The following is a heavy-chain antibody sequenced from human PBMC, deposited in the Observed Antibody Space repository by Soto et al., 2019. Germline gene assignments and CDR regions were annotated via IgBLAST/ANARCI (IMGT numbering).Heavy chain of an antibody. V-gene: IGHV1-3*01. CDR2: INAGNGNT. D-gene: IGHD3-9*01. Sequence: ASVKVSCKASGYTFTSYAMHWVRQAPGQRLEWMGWINAGNGNTKYAQKFQGRVTITRDTSASTAYMELSSLRSEDTAVYYCAREERDYDILTGSPGYSGQGTRVTFSS. CDR1: GYTFTSYA. J-gene: IGHJ4*02. CDR3: AREERDYDILTGSPGY.